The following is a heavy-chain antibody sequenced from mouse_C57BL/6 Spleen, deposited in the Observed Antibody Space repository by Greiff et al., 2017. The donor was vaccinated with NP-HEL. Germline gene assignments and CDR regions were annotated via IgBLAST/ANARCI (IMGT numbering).Heavy chain of an antibody. CDR3: AREGDYGEGWFAY. V-gene: IGHV2-2*01. J-gene: IGHJ3*01. D-gene: IGHD2-4*01. CDR1: GFSLTSYG. CDR2: IWSGGST. Sequence: QVQLQQSGPGLVQPSQSLSITCTVSGFSLTSYGVHWVRQSPGKGLEWLGVIWSGGSTDYNAAFISRLSISKDNSKSQVFFKMNSLQADDTAIYYCAREGDYGEGWFAYWGQGTLVTVSA.